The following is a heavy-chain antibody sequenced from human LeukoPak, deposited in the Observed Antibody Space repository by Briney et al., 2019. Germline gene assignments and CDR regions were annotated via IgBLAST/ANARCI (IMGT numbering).Heavy chain of an antibody. D-gene: IGHD5-12*01. CDR3: ARGRGYSDYGDLPWFDP. J-gene: IGHJ5*02. CDR2: LYYSGST. CDR1: GGSISSSSYY. Sequence: SETLSLTCTVSGGSISSSSYYWGWIRQPPGKGLEWIGSLYYSGSTYYTPSLKSRVTISVDTSESRFSLKLSSVTAADTAVYYCARGRGYSDYGDLPWFDPWGQGTLVTVSS. V-gene: IGHV4-39*07.